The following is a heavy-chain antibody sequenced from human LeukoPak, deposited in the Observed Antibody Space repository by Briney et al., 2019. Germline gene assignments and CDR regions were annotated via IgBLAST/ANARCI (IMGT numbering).Heavy chain of an antibody. Sequence: ETLTLTCAVSGYSISSGYYWIWIRQPPGKGLEWIGSLYHSDSIYYNPSLESRVTMSVDTSKNQFSLKLSFVTAADTAVYYCARQHDSYHYYYVDVWGKGTTVTVSS. CDR3: ARQHDSYHYYYVDV. CDR1: GYSISSGYY. CDR2: LYHSDSI. J-gene: IGHJ6*03. D-gene: IGHD6-13*01. V-gene: IGHV4-38-2*01.